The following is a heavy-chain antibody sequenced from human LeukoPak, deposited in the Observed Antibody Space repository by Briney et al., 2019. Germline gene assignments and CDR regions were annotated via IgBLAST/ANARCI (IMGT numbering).Heavy chain of an antibody. V-gene: IGHV3-30*18. CDR1: GFTFSSYG. J-gene: IGHJ4*02. Sequence: GGSLRLSCAASGFTFSSYGMHWVRQAPGKGLEWVAVISYDGSNKYYADSVKGRFTISRDNSKNTLYLQMNSLRAEDTAVYYCAKSAFQWLVAVHSDYWGQGTLVTVSS. CDR3: AKSAFQWLVAVHSDY. CDR2: ISYDGSNK. D-gene: IGHD6-19*01.